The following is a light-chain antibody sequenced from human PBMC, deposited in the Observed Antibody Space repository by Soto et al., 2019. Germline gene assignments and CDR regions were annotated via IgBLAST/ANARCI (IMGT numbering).Light chain of an antibody. CDR2: TAS. V-gene: IGKV1-12*01. CDR1: QGISSR. Sequence: DIQMTQSPSSVSASVGDRVTITCRASQGISSRLAWYQQKPGKAPKLLIYTASSLQSGVPSRFSGSGSGTEFTLTISSLQSEDFAVYHCQQYNNWPTWTFGQATKVDIK. CDR3: QQYNNWPTWT. J-gene: IGKJ1*01.